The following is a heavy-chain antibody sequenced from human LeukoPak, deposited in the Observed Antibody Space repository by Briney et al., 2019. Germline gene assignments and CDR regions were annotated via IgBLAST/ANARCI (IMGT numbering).Heavy chain of an antibody. CDR3: AREGSRDFWSGPVYYFDY. CDR1: GASFSGYY. D-gene: IGHD3-3*01. CDR2: INHSGST. V-gene: IGHV4-34*01. Sequence: SETLSLTCAVYGASFSGYYWSWIRQPPGKGLEWIGEINHSGSTNYNPSLTSRVTISIDTSKNQFSLRLSSVTAADTAVYYCAREGSRDFWSGPVYYFDYWGQGTLVTVSS. J-gene: IGHJ4*02.